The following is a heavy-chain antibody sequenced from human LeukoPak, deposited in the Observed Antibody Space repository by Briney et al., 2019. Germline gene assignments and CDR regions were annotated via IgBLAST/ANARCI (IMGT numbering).Heavy chain of an antibody. D-gene: IGHD6-19*01. CDR2: ISGSGGST. Sequence: PGGSLRLSCAASGFTFSSYAMSWVRQAPGKGLEWVSAISGSGGSTYYADSVKGRFTISRDNSKNTLYLQMNSLRAEDTAVYYCAKGMDSSGWYPNGGLDYWGQGTLVTVSS. V-gene: IGHV3-23*01. CDR3: AKGMDSSGWYPNGGLDY. J-gene: IGHJ4*02. CDR1: GFTFSSYA.